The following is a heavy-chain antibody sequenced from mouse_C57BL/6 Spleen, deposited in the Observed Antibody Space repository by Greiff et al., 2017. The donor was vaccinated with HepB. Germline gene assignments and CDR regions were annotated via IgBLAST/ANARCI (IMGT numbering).Heavy chain of an antibody. CDR2: IYPGNSDT. J-gene: IGHJ2*01. CDR1: GYTFTSYW. Sequence: EVQLQQSGTVLARPGASVKMSCKTSGYTFTSYWMHWVKQRPGQGLEWIGAIYPGNSDTSYNEKFKGKAKLTAVTSASTAYMELSSLTNEDSAVYYCTRRGLRTTAFDYWGQGTTLTVSS. D-gene: IGHD1-2*01. CDR3: TRRGLRTTAFDY. V-gene: IGHV1-5*01.